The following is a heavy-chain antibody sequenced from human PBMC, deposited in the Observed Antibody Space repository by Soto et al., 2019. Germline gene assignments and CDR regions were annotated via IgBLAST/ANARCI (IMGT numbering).Heavy chain of an antibody. Sequence: QVQLVQSGAEVKKPGSSVKVSCKASGGTFSSYAISWVRQAPGQGLEWMGGIIPIFGTANYAQKFQGRVTNTADESTSTAYLELSSLGSEDTAVYYCARSAYCGGDCYSGSFGYWGQGTLVTVSS. V-gene: IGHV1-69*12. J-gene: IGHJ4*02. CDR3: ARSAYCGGDCYSGSFGY. CDR2: IIPIFGTA. CDR1: GGTFSSYA. D-gene: IGHD2-21*02.